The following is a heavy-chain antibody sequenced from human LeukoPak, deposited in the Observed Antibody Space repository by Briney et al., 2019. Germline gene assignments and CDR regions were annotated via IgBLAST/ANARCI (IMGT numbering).Heavy chain of an antibody. D-gene: IGHD1-7*01. CDR2: IKQDGSER. J-gene: IGHJ4*02. V-gene: IGHV3-7*01. Sequence: PGGSLRLSCAASGFTFSGFSMSWVRQSPTKGLEWVANIKQDGSERYYVDSVKGRFTISRDNAKNSQSLQMNNLRVEDTAVCYCARAGSHWHYVYWGQGTVVTVSS. CDR1: GFTFSGFS. CDR3: ARAGSHWHYVY.